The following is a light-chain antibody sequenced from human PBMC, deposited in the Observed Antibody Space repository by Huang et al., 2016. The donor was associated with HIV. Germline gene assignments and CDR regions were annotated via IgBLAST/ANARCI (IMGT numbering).Light chain of an antibody. CDR3: QQLDSYSGT. Sequence: IQLTQSPSPLSAPVGDRVTITCRAGQGICSNLAWYQQRPGKAPKLLIYAASSLQSGVPSRFSGSGYGTAFTLTINRLQPEDFATYYCQQLDSYSGTFGPGTKVDI. CDR1: QGICSN. J-gene: IGKJ3*01. CDR2: AAS. V-gene: IGKV1-9*01.